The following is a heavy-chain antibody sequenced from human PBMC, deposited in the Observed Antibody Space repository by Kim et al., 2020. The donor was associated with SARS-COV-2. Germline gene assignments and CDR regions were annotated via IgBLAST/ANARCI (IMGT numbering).Heavy chain of an antibody. CDR2: MSSDGATT. CDR1: GFSFTTYA. V-gene: IGHV3-30*14. CDR3: ARGAFYYYHYMDV. J-gene: IGHJ6*03. Sequence: GGSLRLSCEASGFSFTTYAFHWVRQAPGKGLEWVAAMSSDGATTYYIDSVKGRFNISRDNSRNTVLLQMSSLRPDDTALYYCARGAFYYYHYMDVWGIGT.